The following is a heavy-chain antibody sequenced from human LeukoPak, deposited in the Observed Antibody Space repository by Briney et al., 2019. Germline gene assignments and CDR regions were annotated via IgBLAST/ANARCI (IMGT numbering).Heavy chain of an antibody. D-gene: IGHD3-16*02. CDR1: GFTVSSNY. Sequence: AGGSLRLSCAASGFTVSSNYMSWVRQAPGKGLEWVSVIYSGGSTYYADSVKGRFTISRDNSKNTLYLQMNTLRAEDTAVYYCAKEGYDYVWGSYRYVYFDYWGQGTLVTVSS. J-gene: IGHJ4*02. V-gene: IGHV3-53*01. CDR2: IYSGGST. CDR3: AKEGYDYVWGSYRYVYFDY.